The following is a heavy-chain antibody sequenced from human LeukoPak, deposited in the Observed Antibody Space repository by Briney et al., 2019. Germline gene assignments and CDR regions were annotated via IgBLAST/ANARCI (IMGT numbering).Heavy chain of an antibody. CDR3: ARYYYDGGDYWTHSHFDY. CDR2: ISGSGGST. J-gene: IGHJ4*02. D-gene: IGHD3-22*01. CDR1: GFTFSGYA. Sequence: GGSLRLSCEASGFTFSGYAMSWVRQAPGKGLEWVSDISGSGGSTYYADSVKGRFTISTDNSKNTLYLQMNSLRAEDTAVYYCARYYYDGGDYWTHSHFDYWGQGTLVTVSS. V-gene: IGHV3-23*01.